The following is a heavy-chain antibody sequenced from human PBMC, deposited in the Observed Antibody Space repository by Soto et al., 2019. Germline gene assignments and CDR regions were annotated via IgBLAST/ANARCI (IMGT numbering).Heavy chain of an antibody. CDR2: IYWNDDK. CDR1: GFSLSTSGVG. V-gene: IGHV2-5*01. CDR3: AHRRGGSYYFDY. J-gene: IGHJ4*02. D-gene: IGHD2-15*01. Sequence: SGPTLVKPTQTLTLTCTFSGFSLSTSGVGVGWIRQPPGKALEWLTLIYWNDDKCYSPTLKSRLTITKDTSKNQVVLTMTNMDPVDTATYYCAHRRGGSYYFDYWGQGTLVTVSS.